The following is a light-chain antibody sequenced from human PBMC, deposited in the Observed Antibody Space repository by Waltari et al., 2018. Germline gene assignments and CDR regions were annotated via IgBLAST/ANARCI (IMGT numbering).Light chain of an antibody. V-gene: IGLV2-14*01. Sequence: QSALTQPAPVSGSPGQSITISCSGTDSDVGAYDFVSWYQQHPGKAPHLIIYEVSNRPSGISNRFSASKSGNTASLTISGLQAEDEADYYCISYTTSSAPGVFGTGTRVTVL. CDR1: DSDVGAYDF. CDR2: EVS. CDR3: ISYTTSSAPGV. J-gene: IGLJ1*01.